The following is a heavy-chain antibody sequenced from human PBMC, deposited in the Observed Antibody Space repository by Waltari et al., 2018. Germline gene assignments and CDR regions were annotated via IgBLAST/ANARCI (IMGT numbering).Heavy chain of an antibody. CDR2: IYTSGST. J-gene: IGHJ6*02. D-gene: IGHD3-16*01. CDR1: GGSISSYY. V-gene: IGHV4-4*07. Sequence: QVQLQESGPGLVKPSETLSLTCTVSGGSISSYYWSWIRQPAGKGLEWIGRIYTSGSTNYNPSRKSRLTMSVDTSKNQFSLKLSSVTAADTAVYYCAREDYYDYVWGSLHAGADYYYGMDVWGQGTTVTVSS. CDR3: AREDYYDYVWGSLHAGADYYYGMDV.